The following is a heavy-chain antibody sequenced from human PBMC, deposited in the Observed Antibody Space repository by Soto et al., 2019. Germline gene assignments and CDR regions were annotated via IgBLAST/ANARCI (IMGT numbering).Heavy chain of an antibody. V-gene: IGHV1-69*13. D-gene: IGHD3-3*01. J-gene: IGHJ5*02. CDR1: GGPLRRYG. CDR3: AIDGFWSGYHQWFDP. CDR2: VIPIFATA. Sequence: GAPVKVSCQASGGPLRRYGFSLVRQAPGQGLEWVGGVIPIFATANNAQKLQGRVTITADESTSTAYMELSSLRSEDTAVYYCAIDGFWSGYHQWFDPWGKGTLVTVPS.